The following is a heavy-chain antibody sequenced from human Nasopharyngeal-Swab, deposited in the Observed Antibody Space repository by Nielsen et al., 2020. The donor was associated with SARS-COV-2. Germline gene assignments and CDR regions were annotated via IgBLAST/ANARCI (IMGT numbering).Heavy chain of an antibody. CDR3: AQDRVKLNSGIDY. D-gene: IGHD4-23*01. CDR2: ISGDGGIA. J-gene: IGHJ4*02. Sequence: GGSLRLSCTASGFPFSASSMSWVRQAPGKGPEWVSVISGDGGIAVYADPVKGRFTISRDNSKSTLYLQLTSLRAEDTAIYYGAQDRVKLNSGIDYWGQGTLVTVFS. V-gene: IGHV3-23*01. CDR1: GFPFSASS.